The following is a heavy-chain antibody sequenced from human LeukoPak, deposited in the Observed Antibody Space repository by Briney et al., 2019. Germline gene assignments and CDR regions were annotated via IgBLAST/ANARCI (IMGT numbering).Heavy chain of an antibody. J-gene: IGHJ6*03. Sequence: PSETLSLTCTVSGGSTSSYYWSWIRQPAGKGLEWIGRIYTSGSTNYNPSLKSRVTMSVDTSKNQFSLKLSSVTAADTAVYYCARDRICATTALGIPLGYYMDVWGKGTTVTVSS. CDR1: GGSTSSYY. D-gene: IGHD4-17*01. V-gene: IGHV4-4*07. CDR2: IYTSGST. CDR3: ARDRICATTALGIPLGYYMDV.